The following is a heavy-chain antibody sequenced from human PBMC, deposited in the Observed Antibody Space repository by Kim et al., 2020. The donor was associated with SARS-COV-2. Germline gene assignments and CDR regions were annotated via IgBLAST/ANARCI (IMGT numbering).Heavy chain of an antibody. CDR1: GYSFTSYW. D-gene: IGHD1-1*01. Sequence: GESLKISCKGSGYSFTSYWIGWVRQMPGKGLEWMGIIYPGDSDTRYSPSFQGQVTISADKSISTAYLQWSSLKASDTAMYYCARHVYKRALGPYGMDVWGQGTTVTVSS. CDR3: ARHVYKRALGPYGMDV. V-gene: IGHV5-51*01. J-gene: IGHJ6*02. CDR2: IYPGDSDT.